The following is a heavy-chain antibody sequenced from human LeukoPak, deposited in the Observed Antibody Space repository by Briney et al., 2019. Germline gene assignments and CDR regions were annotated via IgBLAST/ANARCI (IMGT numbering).Heavy chain of an antibody. D-gene: IGHD3-22*01. J-gene: IGHJ4*02. CDR2: INPNSGGT. V-gene: IGHV1-2*02. CDR1: GYTFTGYY. Sequence: ASVKVSCKASGYTFTGYYMHWVRQAAGQGLEWMGWINPNSGGTNYAQKFQGRVTMTRDTSISTAYMELSRLRSDDTAVYYCARGYYDSSGWDLDYFDYWGQGTLVTVSS. CDR3: ARGYYDSSGWDLDYFDY.